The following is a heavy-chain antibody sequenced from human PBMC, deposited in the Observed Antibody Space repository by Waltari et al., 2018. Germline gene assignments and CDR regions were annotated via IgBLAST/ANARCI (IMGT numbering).Heavy chain of an antibody. CDR2: INPRGSST. J-gene: IGHJ6*02. Sequence: QVQLVQSGAEVKKPGASVKVSCKASGYTFTSYYMHWVRQAPGQGLEWMGIINPRGSSTTYAQQFQGRVTRSRDTSTSTVYMELSSLRSEDTAVYYCARERGYTSGWNYYGMDVWGQGTTVIVSS. CDR1: GYTFTSYY. V-gene: IGHV1-46*01. CDR3: ARERGYTSGWNYYGMDV. D-gene: IGHD6-19*01.